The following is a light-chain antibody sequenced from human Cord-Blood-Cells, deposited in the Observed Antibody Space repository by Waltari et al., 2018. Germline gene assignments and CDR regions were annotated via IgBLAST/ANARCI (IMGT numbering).Light chain of an antibody. CDR3: AAWDDSLSGSWV. V-gene: IGLV1-47*01. J-gene: IGLJ3*02. Sequence: QSVLTQPPSASGTPGQRVTISCSGSSSNIGRNYVSWYQQLPGTAPKLLIYRNNQRPSGVPDRFSGSKSGTSASLAISGLRSEDEADYYCAAWDDSLSGSWVFGGGTKLTVL. CDR2: RNN. CDR1: SSNIGRNY.